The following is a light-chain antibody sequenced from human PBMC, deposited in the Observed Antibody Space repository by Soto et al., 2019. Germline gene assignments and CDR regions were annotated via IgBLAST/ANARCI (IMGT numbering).Light chain of an antibody. V-gene: IGKV3-15*01. J-gene: IGKJ1*01. CDR2: GAS. CDR1: QSVRSN. CDR3: QQYNKWPLT. Sequence: DIVMTQSPATLSVSPGERATLSCRASQSVRSNLAWYQQKRGQAPRLLIYGASTRATGIPARFSGSGSGTEFTLTISSLQSEDFAVYYCQQYNKWPLTFGQGTKVDIK.